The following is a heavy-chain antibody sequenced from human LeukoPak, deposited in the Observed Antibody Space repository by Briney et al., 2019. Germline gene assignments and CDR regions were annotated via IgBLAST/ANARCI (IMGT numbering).Heavy chain of an antibody. V-gene: IGHV3-48*01. CDR2: ISSSPNTM. CDR1: GFSFNTYS. D-gene: IGHD2/OR15-2a*01. J-gene: IGHJ3*02. CDR3: VRDHLWAFDI. Sequence: GGSLRLSCAASGFSFNTYSMTWVRQAPGKGLEWVSYISSSPNTMYYADSVKGRFTISRDNAKNSLYLQMNSLRAEDTAVYYCVRDHLWAFDIWGRGTMVTVSS.